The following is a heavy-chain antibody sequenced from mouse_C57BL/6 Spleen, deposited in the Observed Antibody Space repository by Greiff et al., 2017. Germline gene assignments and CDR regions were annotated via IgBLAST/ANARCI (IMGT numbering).Heavy chain of an antibody. CDR2: IDPSDSYT. Sequence: QVQLQQPGAELVKPGASVKLSCKASGYTFTSYWMQWVKQRPGQGLEWIGEIDPSDSYTNYNQKFKGKATLTVDTSSSTAYMQLSSLTSEDSAVYYCARGSGGYYVGYFDYWGQGTTLTVSS. D-gene: IGHD2-3*01. CDR1: GYTFTSYW. J-gene: IGHJ2*01. CDR3: ARGSGGYYVGYFDY. V-gene: IGHV1-50*01.